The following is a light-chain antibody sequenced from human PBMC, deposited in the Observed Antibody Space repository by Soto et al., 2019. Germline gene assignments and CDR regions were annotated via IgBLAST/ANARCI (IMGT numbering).Light chain of an antibody. V-gene: IGKV2-30*02. Sequence: DVVLTQSPLSLPVTLGQSASISCRSSQSLQHSNGNTFLNWFQQRPGQSPRRLIYKISNRDSVFPVRFSGSGSVTDFTLKISIVEAEDVGIYFCMQATLWPYTFGQGTKLEIK. CDR3: MQATLWPYT. CDR1: QSLQHSNGNTF. J-gene: IGKJ2*01. CDR2: KIS.